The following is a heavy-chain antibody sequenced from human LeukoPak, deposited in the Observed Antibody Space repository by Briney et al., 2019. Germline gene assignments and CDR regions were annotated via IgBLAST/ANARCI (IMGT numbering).Heavy chain of an antibody. CDR1: GDSVSSNSAA. CDR2: TNYRSKWYN. V-gene: IGHV6-1*01. D-gene: IGHD6-13*01. Sequence: SQTLSLTCAISGDSVSSNSAAWNWIRHSPSRGLDGLGRTNYRSKWYNYSEVSVKRPITINPDQSTHNFSPRMTAATPENTAVDYCGRGEQQLWKDYWGQGTLVTVSS. J-gene: IGHJ4*02. CDR3: GRGEQQLWKDY.